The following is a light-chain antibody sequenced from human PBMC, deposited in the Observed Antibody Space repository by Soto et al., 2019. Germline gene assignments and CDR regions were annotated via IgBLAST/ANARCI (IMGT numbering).Light chain of an antibody. J-gene: IGLJ1*01. CDR3: CSYIGATTYV. Sequence: QSVLTQPASVSGSPGQSITISCTGTSSDVGSYNLVSWYQHHPGKTPKLMIYEGSRRPSGVSNRFSASKSGNTASLTISGLQAEDEAEYYCCSYIGATTYVFGTGTKVTVL. CDR1: SSDVGSYNL. V-gene: IGLV2-23*01. CDR2: EGS.